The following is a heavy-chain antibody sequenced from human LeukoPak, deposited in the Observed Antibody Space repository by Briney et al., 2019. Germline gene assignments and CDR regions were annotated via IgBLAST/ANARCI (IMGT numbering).Heavy chain of an antibody. D-gene: IGHD6-13*01. CDR2: IYSGGST. V-gene: IGHV3-66*01. CDR1: GFTVSSNY. Sequence: GGSLRLFCAASGFTVSSNYMSWVRQAPGKGLEWVSVIYSGGSTYYADSVKGRFTISRDNSKNTLYLQMNSLRAEDTAVYYCARGLYSSSWSPDYYYGMDVWGQGTTVTVSS. CDR3: ARGLYSSSWSPDYYYGMDV. J-gene: IGHJ6*02.